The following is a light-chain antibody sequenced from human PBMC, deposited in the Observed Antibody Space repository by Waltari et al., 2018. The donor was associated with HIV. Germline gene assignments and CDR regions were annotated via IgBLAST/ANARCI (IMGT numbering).Light chain of an antibody. Sequence: YVLTQPPSVSVAPGQTARIPCGGDNIGSKTVHWYQQKPGQAPLLVVYDDFNRPSGIPDRFSGFNSENTATLTSTRVEAGDEADYFCQLWHTSDLYVFGAGTKVTV. CDR2: DDF. V-gene: IGLV3-21*02. J-gene: IGLJ1*01. CDR3: QLWHTSDLYV. CDR1: NIGSKT.